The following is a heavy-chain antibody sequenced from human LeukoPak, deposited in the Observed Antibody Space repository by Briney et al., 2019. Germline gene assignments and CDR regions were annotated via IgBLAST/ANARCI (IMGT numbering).Heavy chain of an antibody. V-gene: IGHV4-59*01. Sequence: SETLSLTCSVSGGSISGYYWSWIRQPPGKGLEWIGYIYYSGRTNYNPSLKSRVTISVDTSKNQFSLTLSSVTAADTAVYYCARGQKYRNGYTVTELGSGYFDYWGQGTLVTVPS. CDR1: GGSISGYY. CDR3: ARGQKYRNGYTVTELGSGYFDY. J-gene: IGHJ4*02. D-gene: IGHD5-18*01. CDR2: IYYSGRT.